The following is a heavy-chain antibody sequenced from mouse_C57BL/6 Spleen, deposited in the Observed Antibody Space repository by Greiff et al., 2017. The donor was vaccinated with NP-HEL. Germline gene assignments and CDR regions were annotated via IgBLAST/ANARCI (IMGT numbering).Heavy chain of an antibody. CDR3: ASQDYYGSSWDY. Sequence: DVMLVESGGGLVKPGGSLKLSCAASGFTFSDYGMHWVRQAPEKGLEWVAYISSGSSTIYYADTVKGRFTISRDNAKNTLFLQMTSLRSEDTAMYYCASQDYYGSSWDYWGQGTTLTVSS. CDR1: GFTFSDYG. D-gene: IGHD1-1*01. J-gene: IGHJ2*01. CDR2: ISSGSSTI. V-gene: IGHV5-17*01.